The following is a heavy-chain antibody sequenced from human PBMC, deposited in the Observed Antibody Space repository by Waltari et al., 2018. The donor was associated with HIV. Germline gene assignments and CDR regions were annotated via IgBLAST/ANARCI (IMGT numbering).Heavy chain of an antibody. CDR2: ISAYNGNT. CDR1: GYTFTSYG. D-gene: IGHD2-15*01. V-gene: IGHV1-18*01. CDR3: ARDLYCSGGSCHDAFDI. Sequence: PGYTFTSYGISWVRQAPGQGLEWMGWISAYNGNTNYAQKLQGRVTMTTDTSTSTAYMELRSLRSDDTAVYYCARDLYCSGGSCHDAFDIWGQGTMVTVSS. J-gene: IGHJ3*02.